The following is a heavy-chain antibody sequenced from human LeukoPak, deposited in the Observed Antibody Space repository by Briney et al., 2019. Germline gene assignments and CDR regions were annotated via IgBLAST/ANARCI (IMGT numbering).Heavy chain of an antibody. V-gene: IGHV3-21*04. Sequence: GGSLRLSCAASGFTFSSYSMNWVRQAPGKGLEWVSSISSSSYIYYADSVKGRFTISRDNSRNTVYLQMNSLRAEDTAVYYCAKGGVVHAFNIWGQGTMVTVSS. CDR2: ISSSSYI. D-gene: IGHD2-15*01. CDR3: AKGGVVHAFNI. J-gene: IGHJ3*02. CDR1: GFTFSSYS.